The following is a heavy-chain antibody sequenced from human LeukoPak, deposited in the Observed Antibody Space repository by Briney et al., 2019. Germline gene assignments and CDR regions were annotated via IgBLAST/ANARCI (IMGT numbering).Heavy chain of an antibody. V-gene: IGHV4-59*01. J-gene: IGHJ3*02. Sequence: PSETLSLTCTVSGGSISSYYWSWIRQPPGKGLEWIGYIYYSGSTNYNPSLKSRVTISVDTSKNQFSLKLSSVTAADTAVYYCARSSLTDAFDIWGQGTMVTVSS. CDR2: IYYSGST. CDR1: GGSISSYY. CDR3: ARSSLTDAFDI.